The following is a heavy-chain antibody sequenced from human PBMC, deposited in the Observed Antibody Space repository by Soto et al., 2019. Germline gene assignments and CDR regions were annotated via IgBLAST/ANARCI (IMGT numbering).Heavy chain of an antibody. Sequence: GGSLRLSCAASGFTFSSYGMHWARQAPGKGLEWVAVISYDGSNKYYADSVKGRFTISRDNSKNTLYLQMNSLRAEDTAVYYCAKADLEWLLYDAFDIWGQGTMVTVSS. CDR3: AKADLEWLLYDAFDI. V-gene: IGHV3-30*18. CDR1: GFTFSSYG. D-gene: IGHD3-3*01. J-gene: IGHJ3*02. CDR2: ISYDGSNK.